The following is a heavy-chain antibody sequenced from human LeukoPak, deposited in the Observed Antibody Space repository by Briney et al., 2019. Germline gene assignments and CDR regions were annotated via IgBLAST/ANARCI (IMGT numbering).Heavy chain of an antibody. CDR3: ARSRRYYYGMDV. CDR2: IYYSGST. Sequence: PSETLSLTCTVSGGSISSGDYYWSWIRQPPGKGLEWIGYIYYSGSTNYNPSLKSRVTISVDTSKNQFSLKLSSVTAADTAVYYCARSRRYYYGMDVWGQGTTVTVSS. V-gene: IGHV4-30-4*01. J-gene: IGHJ6*02. CDR1: GGSISSGDYY.